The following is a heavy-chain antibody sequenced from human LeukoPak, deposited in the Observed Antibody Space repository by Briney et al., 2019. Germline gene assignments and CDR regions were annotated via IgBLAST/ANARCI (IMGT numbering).Heavy chain of an antibody. V-gene: IGHV3-21*01. D-gene: IGHD5-12*01. CDR1: GFTFSSYS. Sequence: PGGSLRLSCAASGFTFSSYSMNWVRQAPGKGLEWVSSISSSSSYIYYADSVKGRFTIPRDNAKNSLYLQMNSLRAEDTAVYYCARDLWGYSGYDRSPFIDYWGQGTLVTVSS. J-gene: IGHJ4*02. CDR3: ARDLWGYSGYDRSPFIDY. CDR2: ISSSSSYI.